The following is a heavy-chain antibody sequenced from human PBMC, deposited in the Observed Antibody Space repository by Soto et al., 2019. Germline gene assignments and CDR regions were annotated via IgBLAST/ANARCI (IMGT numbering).Heavy chain of an antibody. CDR3: AREKFNWGTDYYGMDV. CDR2: IYYSGST. V-gene: IGHV4-39*02. CDR1: GGSISSSSYY. Sequence: SETMSLTCTVSGGSISSSSYYWGWIRQPPGKGLEWIGSIYYSGSTYYNPSLKSRVTISVDTSKNQFSLKLSSVTAADTAVYYCAREKFNWGTDYYGMDVWGQGTTVTVSS. D-gene: IGHD7-27*01. J-gene: IGHJ6*02.